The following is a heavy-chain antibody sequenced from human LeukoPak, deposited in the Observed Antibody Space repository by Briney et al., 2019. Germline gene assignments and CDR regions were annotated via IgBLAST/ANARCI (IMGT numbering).Heavy chain of an antibody. CDR3: ARRGGSGRSFDY. CDR1: GGSISSYY. J-gene: IGHJ4*02. CDR2: IYYSGST. D-gene: IGHD3-10*01. V-gene: IGHV4-59*01. Sequence: SETLSLTCTVTGGSISSYYWSWIRQPPGKGLEWIGYIYYSGSTNYNPSLKSRVTISVDTSKNQFSLKLSSVTAADTAVYYCARRGGSGRSFDYWGQGTLVTVSS.